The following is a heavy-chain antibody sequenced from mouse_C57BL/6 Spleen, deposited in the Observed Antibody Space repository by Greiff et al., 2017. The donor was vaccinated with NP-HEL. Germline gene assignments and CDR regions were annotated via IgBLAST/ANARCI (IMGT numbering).Heavy chain of an antibody. CDR2: IYPGDGDT. D-gene: IGHD2-4*01. CDR3: ASYYDYSYAMDY. V-gene: IGHV1-80*01. J-gene: IGHJ4*01. CDR1: GYAFSSYW. Sequence: QVQLQQSGAELVKPGASVKISCKASGYAFSSYWMNWVKQRPGKGLEWIGQIYPGDGDTNYNGKFKGKAILTADKSSSTAYMQLSSLTSEDSAVYFCASYYDYSYAMDYWGQGTSVTVSS.